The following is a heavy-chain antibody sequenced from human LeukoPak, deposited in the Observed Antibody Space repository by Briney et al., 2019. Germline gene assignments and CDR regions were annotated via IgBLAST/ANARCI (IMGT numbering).Heavy chain of an antibody. CDR2: IYPGASDT. Sequence: PGESLKISCKGSKYSFTNYWIAWVRQMPGKGLEWMGIIYPGASDTRYSPSFQGQVTISADKSINTAYLQWTSLKASDTAIYYCARYQAASGHNWLDPWGQGTLVTVSS. D-gene: IGHD2-15*01. CDR3: ARYQAASGHNWLDP. J-gene: IGHJ5*02. CDR1: KYSFTNYW. V-gene: IGHV5-51*01.